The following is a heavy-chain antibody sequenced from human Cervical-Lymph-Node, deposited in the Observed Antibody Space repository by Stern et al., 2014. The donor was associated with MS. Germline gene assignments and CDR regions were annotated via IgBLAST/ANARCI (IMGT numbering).Heavy chain of an antibody. CDR1: GFTFRNYL. V-gene: IGHV3-74*01. Sequence: EVQLVESGGGLVQPGGSLRLSCAASGFTFRNYLMHWVRHAPGKGLEWVARIRVDSSNTRYADSVKGRFTISRDDAKDTLYLQMDSLRDEDTALYYCATDLEWLLFENWGQGTLVVVSS. D-gene: IGHD3-3*01. CDR2: IRVDSSNT. CDR3: ATDLEWLLFEN. J-gene: IGHJ4*02.